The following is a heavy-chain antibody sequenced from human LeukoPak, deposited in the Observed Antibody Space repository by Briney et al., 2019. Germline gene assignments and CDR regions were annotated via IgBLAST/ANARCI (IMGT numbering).Heavy chain of an antibody. Sequence: GGSLRLFCAASGFTFSSCSMNWVRQAPGKGLECVSAISGSGGSTYYADSVKGRFTISRDNSKNTLYLQMNSLRAEDTAVYYCASTSLWFGEYYYYYYGMDVCGQGTTVTVSS. CDR2: ISGSGGST. J-gene: IGHJ6*02. V-gene: IGHV3-23*01. CDR1: GFTFSSCS. CDR3: ASTSLWFGEYYYYYYGMDV. D-gene: IGHD3-10*01.